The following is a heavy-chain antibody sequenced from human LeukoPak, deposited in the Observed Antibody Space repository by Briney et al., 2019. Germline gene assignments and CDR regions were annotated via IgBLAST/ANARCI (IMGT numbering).Heavy chain of an antibody. CDR2: ISGSGGST. Sequence: PGGSLRLSCAASGFTFSSYAMSWVRQAPGKGLEWVSAISGSGGSTYYADSVKGRFTISRDNSKNTLYPQMNSLRAEDTAVYYCAKVSMRGMAARHLDYWGQGTLVTVSS. D-gene: IGHD6-6*01. CDR1: GFTFSSYA. CDR3: AKVSMRGMAARHLDY. J-gene: IGHJ4*02. V-gene: IGHV3-23*01.